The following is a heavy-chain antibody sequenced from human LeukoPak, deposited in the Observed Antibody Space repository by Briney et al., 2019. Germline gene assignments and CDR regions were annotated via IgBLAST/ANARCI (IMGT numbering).Heavy chain of an antibody. V-gene: IGHV3-7*01. J-gene: IGHJ4*02. CDR3: ARYGGSYYFDN. CDR2: IKQDGSER. D-gene: IGHD1-26*01. Sequence: GGSLRLSCATSGFTFSNYWMSWVRQAPGKGLEWVANIKQDGSERYYVDSVKGRFTISRDNAKNSLYLQMNSLRAKDTAVYYCARYGGSYYFDNWGQGTLVTVSS. CDR1: GFTFSNYW.